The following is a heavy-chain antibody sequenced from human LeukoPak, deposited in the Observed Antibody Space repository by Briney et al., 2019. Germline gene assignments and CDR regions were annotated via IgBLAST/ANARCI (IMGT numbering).Heavy chain of an antibody. CDR1: GYTFTSYY. CDR3: ATAYNYGRDAFDI. Sequence: ASVTVSCTASGYTFTSYYMHLVRQAPGQGLEWMEIINPSGGSTSYAQKFQGRVTMTRDTSTSTVYMELSSLRSEDTAVYYCATAYNYGRDAFDIWGQGTMVTVSS. CDR2: INPSGGST. D-gene: IGHD5-18*01. V-gene: IGHV1-46*01. J-gene: IGHJ3*02.